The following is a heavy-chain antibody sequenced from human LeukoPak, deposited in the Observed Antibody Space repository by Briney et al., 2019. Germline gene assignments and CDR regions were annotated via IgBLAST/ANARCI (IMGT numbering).Heavy chain of an antibody. J-gene: IGHJ4*02. Sequence: PSGTLSLTCAVSGGSISSSNWWSWVRQPPGKGLEWIGEIYHSGSTNYNPSLKSRVTISVDKSKNQFSLKLSSVTAADTAVYYCARGLLWFGESWAFDYWGQGTLVTVSS. CDR3: ARGLLWFGESWAFDY. CDR2: IYHSGST. V-gene: IGHV4-4*02. CDR1: GGSISSSNW. D-gene: IGHD3-10*01.